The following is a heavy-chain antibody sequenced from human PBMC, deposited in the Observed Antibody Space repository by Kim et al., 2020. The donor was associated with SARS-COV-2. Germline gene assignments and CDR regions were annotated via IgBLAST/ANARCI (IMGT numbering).Heavy chain of an antibody. CDR2: ISSSGSTI. V-gene: IGHV3-48*03. Sequence: GGSLRLSCAASGFTFSSYEMNWVRQAPGKGLEWVSYISSSGSTIYYADSVKGRFTISRDNAKNSLYLQMNSLRAEDTAVYYCARVEYQLLQGYYYYYMDVWGKGTTVTVSS. CDR1: GFTFSSYE. CDR3: ARVEYQLLQGYYYYYMDV. J-gene: IGHJ6*03. D-gene: IGHD2-2*01.